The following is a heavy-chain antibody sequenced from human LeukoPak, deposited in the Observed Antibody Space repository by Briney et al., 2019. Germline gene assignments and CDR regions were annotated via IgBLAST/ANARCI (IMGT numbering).Heavy chain of an antibody. D-gene: IGHD3-22*01. CDR1: GFTFNSYG. CDR2: IKQDGSEK. CDR3: ARGLNYYGISGYLPAGY. V-gene: IGHV3-7*01. J-gene: IGHJ4*02. Sequence: PGGSLRLSCAASGFTFNSYGMHWVRQAPGKGLEWVAYIKQDGSEKYYVDSVKGRFSISRDNAQDSLWLQMNSLRAEDTAVYYCARGLNYYGISGYLPAGYWGQGTLVTVSS.